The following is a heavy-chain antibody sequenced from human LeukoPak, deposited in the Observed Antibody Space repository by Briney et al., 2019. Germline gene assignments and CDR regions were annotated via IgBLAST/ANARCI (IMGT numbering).Heavy chain of an antibody. CDR1: GGSFSGYY. CDR3: ARSKTTVAEYFQH. D-gene: IGHD2/OR15-2a*01. Sequence: PSETLSLTCAVYGGSFSGYYWSWIRQPPGKGLEWIGEINHSGSTNYNPSLKSRVTISVDTSKNQFSLKLSSVTAADTAVYYCARSKTTVAEYFQHWGQGTLVTVSS. J-gene: IGHJ1*01. V-gene: IGHV4-34*01. CDR2: INHSGST.